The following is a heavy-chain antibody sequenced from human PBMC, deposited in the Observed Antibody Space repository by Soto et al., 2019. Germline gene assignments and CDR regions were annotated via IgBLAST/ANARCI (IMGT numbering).Heavy chain of an antibody. CDR3: GRVPNVLLWFGELSHYYGMDV. D-gene: IGHD3-10*01. Sequence: GGSLRLSCAASGFTFSSYGMHWVRQAPGKGLEWVAVIWYDGSNKYYADSVKGRFTISRDNSKNTLYLQMNSLRAEDTAVYYCGRVPNVLLWFGELSHYYGMDVWGQGTTVTVSS. J-gene: IGHJ6*02. V-gene: IGHV3-33*01. CDR1: GFTFSSYG. CDR2: IWYDGSNK.